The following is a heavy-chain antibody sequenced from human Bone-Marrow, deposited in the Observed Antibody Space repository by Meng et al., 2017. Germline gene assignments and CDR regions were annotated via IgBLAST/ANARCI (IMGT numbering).Heavy chain of an antibody. CDR1: GASLNGYY. D-gene: IGHD2-15*01. CDR3: ARGGYCSGGSCN. V-gene: IGHV4-34*01. CDR2: INHSGST. J-gene: IGHJ4*02. Sequence: QVQLQQWGAGLLKPSETLSLTCDVSGASLNGYYWTWILQPPGKGLEWIGEINHSGSTNYNPSLKSRVTISVDTSKNQFSLKLSSVTAADTAVYYCARGGYCSGGSCNWGQGTLVTVSS.